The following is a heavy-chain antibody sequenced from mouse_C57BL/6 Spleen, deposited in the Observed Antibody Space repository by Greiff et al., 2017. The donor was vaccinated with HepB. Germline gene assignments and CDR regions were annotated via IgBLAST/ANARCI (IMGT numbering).Heavy chain of an antibody. Sequence: EVKLVESGEGLVKPGGSLKLSCAASGFTFSSYAMSWVRQTPEKRLEWVAYISSGGDYIYYADTVKGRFTISRDNSRNTLYLQMSSLKSEDTAMYYCTRPSTTVVPYWYFDVWGTGTTVTVSS. V-gene: IGHV5-9-1*02. CDR2: ISSGGDYI. J-gene: IGHJ1*03. D-gene: IGHD1-1*01. CDR1: GFTFSSYA. CDR3: TRPSTTVVPYWYFDV.